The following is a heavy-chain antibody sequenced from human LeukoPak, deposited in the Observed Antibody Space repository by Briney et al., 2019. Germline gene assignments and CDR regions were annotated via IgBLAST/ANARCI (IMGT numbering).Heavy chain of an antibody. V-gene: IGHV3-30*04. CDR1: GFTFSSYA. CDR2: ISYDGSNK. D-gene: IGHD2-2*01. Sequence: PGRSLRLSCAASGFTFSSYAMHWVRQAPGKGLEWVAVISYDGSNKYYADSVKGRFTISRDNSKNTLYLQMNSLRAEDTAVYYCARDPLFSEYCSSTSCYCFDYWGQGTLVTVSS. CDR3: ARDPLFSEYCSSTSCYCFDY. J-gene: IGHJ4*02.